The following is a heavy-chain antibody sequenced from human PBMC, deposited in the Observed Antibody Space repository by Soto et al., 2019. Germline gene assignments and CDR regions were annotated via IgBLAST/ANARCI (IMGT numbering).Heavy chain of an antibody. D-gene: IGHD2-2*01. V-gene: IGHV3-21*01. Sequence: EVQVVESGGGLVKPGGSLRLSCAASGFTFSEYSFLWVRQAPGMGLEWLSFIANGDNHIFYSDSVKGRFTISRDNAKNSVHLQLHSLRADDSAVYYCPRENGHCTDACNRGAFDLWGQGTMFTVSS. CDR2: IANGDNHI. CDR1: GFTFSEYS. J-gene: IGHJ3*01. CDR3: PRENGHCTDACNRGAFDL.